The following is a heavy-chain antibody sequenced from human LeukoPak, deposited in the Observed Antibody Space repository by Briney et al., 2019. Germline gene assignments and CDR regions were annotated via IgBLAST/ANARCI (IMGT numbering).Heavy chain of an antibody. CDR2: ISGSGGST. D-gene: IGHD2-2*02. V-gene: IGHV3-23*01. Sequence: GGSLRLSCAASGFPFSNYAMSWVRQAPGKGLEWASGISGSGGSTYYGDSVKGRFTISRDNSKNTLYLQMNSLRAEDTAVYYCAKDLKAVVAPAAIRGYFDYWGQGILVIVSS. CDR1: GFPFSNYA. J-gene: IGHJ4*02. CDR3: AKDLKAVVAPAAIRGYFDY.